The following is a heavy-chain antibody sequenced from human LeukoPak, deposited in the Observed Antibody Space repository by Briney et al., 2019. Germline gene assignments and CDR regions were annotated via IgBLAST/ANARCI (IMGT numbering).Heavy chain of an antibody. D-gene: IGHD1-1*01. Sequence: GGSLRLSCAASGFTCSVYAMKWVPGAPGEGLEWGLDISSSRGNAVYYAASGGGRSSLYRDDATNSPSLQTHRLRRAGPVMSSCAKEVAVQDTAWVQAFDIWGQGAMVTVSS. CDR2: ISSSRGNAV. CDR1: GFTCSVYA. V-gene: IGHV3-21*05. J-gene: IGHJ3*02. CDR3: AKEVAVQDTAWVQAFDI.